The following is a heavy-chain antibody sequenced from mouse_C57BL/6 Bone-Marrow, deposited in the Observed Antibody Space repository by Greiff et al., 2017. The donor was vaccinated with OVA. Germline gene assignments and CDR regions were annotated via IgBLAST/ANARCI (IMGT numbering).Heavy chain of an antibody. V-gene: IGHV5-17*01. CDR2: ISSGSSTI. CDR3: AKGHNYYGSTSSWYFDV. D-gene: IGHD1-1*01. J-gene: IGHJ1*03. CDR1: GFTFSDYG. Sequence: EVKLVESGGGLVKPGGSLKLSCAASGFTFSDYGMHWVRQAPEKGLEWVAYISSGSSTIYYADTVKGRFTVSREPDKDTLFLQMTSLRSDDTAMYYCAKGHNYYGSTSSWYFDVWGTGTTVTVSS.